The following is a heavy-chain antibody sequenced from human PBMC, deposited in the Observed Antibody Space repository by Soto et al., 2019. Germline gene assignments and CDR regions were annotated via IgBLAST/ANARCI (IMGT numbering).Heavy chain of an antibody. CDR1: GGTFSSCA. CDR2: TIPIFGTA. CDR3: ARGSGGNYPYYYYGMDV. V-gene: IGHV1-69*13. D-gene: IGHD4-4*01. J-gene: IGHJ6*02. Sequence: SVKVSCKASGGTFSSCAISWVRQAPGQGPEWMGGTIPIFGTANYAQKFQGRVTITADESTSTAYMELSSLRSEDTAVYYCARGSGGNYPYYYYGMDVWGQGTTVTVSS.